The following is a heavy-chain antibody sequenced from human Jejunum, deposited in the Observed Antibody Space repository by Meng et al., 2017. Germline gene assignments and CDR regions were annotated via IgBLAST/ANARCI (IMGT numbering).Heavy chain of an antibody. CDR2: ISNTGGST. V-gene: IGHV3-23*01. J-gene: IGHJ4*02. Sequence: GESLKISCAASGFTFSTYSMSWVRHSPGKGLEWVSSISNTGGSTYLTDSVKSRFTMSRDNSKNMVYLQMNSLRVEDTAIYYCAKDRGLAMADYWGQGTLVTVSS. CDR1: GFTFSTYS. D-gene: IGHD5-24*01. CDR3: AKDRGLAMADY.